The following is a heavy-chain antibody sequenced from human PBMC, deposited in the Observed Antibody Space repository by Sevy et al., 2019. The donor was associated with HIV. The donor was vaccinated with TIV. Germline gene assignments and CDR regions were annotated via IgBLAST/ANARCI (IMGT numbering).Heavy chain of an antibody. J-gene: IGHJ6*02. D-gene: IGHD1-1*01. CDR2: IYPGDSDT. Sequence: GESQKISCKGSGYSSGYSFSNYWIGWVRQMPGKGLEWVGIIYPGDSDTRYSPSFKGQVTISADKSISTAYLQWSSLKASDTAMYYCARGARGTIPSYYYYGMDVWGQGTTVTVSS. CDR3: ARGARGTIPSYYYYGMDV. CDR1: GYSFSNYW. V-gene: IGHV5-51*01.